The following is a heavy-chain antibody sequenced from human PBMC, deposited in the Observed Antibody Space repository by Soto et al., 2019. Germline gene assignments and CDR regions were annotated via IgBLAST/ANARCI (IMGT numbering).Heavy chain of an antibody. D-gene: IGHD2-15*01. Sequence: GSVKVSCKGSRYTLTELSRHWLGQAPVKGLEWMAAFDHEDGETIYAQRFQGRVTMTEDTSPDTAYMEVSALRSEDTDVYYCATALSRVAATFGPWGQGTLVTVSS. V-gene: IGHV1-24*01. CDR3: ATALSRVAATFGP. CDR2: FDHEDGET. J-gene: IGHJ5*02. CDR1: RYTLTELS.